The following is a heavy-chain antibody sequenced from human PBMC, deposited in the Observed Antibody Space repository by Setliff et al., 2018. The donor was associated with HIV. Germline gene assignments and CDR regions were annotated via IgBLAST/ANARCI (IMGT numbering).Heavy chain of an antibody. D-gene: IGHD4-17*01. CDR2: IYPNTGGT. V-gene: IGHV1-2*02. J-gene: IGHJ4*02. Sequence: ASVKVSCKASGYNLHNYGITWVRQAPGQGLEWMGWIYPNTGGTNYAQKFQGRVTMTRDTSISTAYMELSRLRSDDTAVYYCARSTTADWGQGTMVTVSS. CDR3: ARSTTAD. CDR1: GYNLHNYG.